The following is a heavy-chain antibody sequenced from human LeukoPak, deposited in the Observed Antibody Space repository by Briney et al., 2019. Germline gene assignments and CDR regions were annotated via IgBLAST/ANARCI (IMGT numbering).Heavy chain of an antibody. J-gene: IGHJ3*02. Sequence: ASVKVSCKASGYTFTSYAMHWVRQAPGQRLEWMGWINAGNGNTKYSQKFQGRVTITRDTSASTAYMELSSLRSEDTAVYYCARDLSLAAAGTLVGAFDIWGQGTMVTVSS. CDR1: GYTFTSYA. CDR2: INAGNGNT. D-gene: IGHD6-13*01. CDR3: ARDLSLAAAGTLVGAFDI. V-gene: IGHV1-3*01.